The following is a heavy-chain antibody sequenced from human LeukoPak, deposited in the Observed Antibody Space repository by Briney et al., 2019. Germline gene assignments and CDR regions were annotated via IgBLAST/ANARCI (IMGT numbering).Heavy chain of an antibody. CDR1: GGSISSYY. CDR3: ARGQYYDFWSGLYYYGMDV. J-gene: IGHJ6*02. V-gene: IGHV4-59*01. D-gene: IGHD3-3*01. CDR2: IYYSGST. Sequence: SETLSLTCTVSGGSISSYYWSWIRQPPGKGLEWIGYIYYSGSTNYNPSLKSRVTISVDTSKNQFSLKLSSVTAADTAVYYCARGQYYDFWSGLYYYGMDVRGQGTTVTVSS.